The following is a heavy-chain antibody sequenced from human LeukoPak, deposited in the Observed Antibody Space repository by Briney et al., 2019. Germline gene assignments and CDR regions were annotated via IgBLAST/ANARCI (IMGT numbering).Heavy chain of an antibody. CDR2: ITRSSYI. D-gene: IGHD6-13*01. Sequence: GGSLRLSCAASGFTFSTYSMNWVRQAPGKGLEWVSSITRSSYIYYADSVKGRFTISRDNAKNSLYLQMNSLRAEDTAVYYCARTYSSSRGYYYMDVWGKGTTVTISS. CDR1: GFTFSTYS. CDR3: ARTYSSSRGYYYMDV. V-gene: IGHV3-21*04. J-gene: IGHJ6*03.